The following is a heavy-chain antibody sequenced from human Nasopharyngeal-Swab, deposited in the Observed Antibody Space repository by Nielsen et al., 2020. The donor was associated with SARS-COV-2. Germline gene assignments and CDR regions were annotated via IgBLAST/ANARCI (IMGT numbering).Heavy chain of an antibody. V-gene: IGHV3-7*01. CDR1: GFTCSSYW. D-gene: IGHD2-2*01. CDR3: ARDRDYAGALDI. J-gene: IGHJ3*02. Sequence: GGSLRLSCAASGFTCSSYWMGWDRKHTGKGLEWVANIKQDGSEKYYVEAVKGLFTISRDNAKNSLYLQMNSLRAEDTAVYYCARDRDYAGALDIWGQGTMVTVSS. CDR2: IKQDGSEK.